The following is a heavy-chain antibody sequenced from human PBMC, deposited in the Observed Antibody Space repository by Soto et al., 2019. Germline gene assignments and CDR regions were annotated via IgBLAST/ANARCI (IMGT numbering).Heavy chain of an antibody. V-gene: IGHV1-69*02. Sequence: QVQLVQSGAEVKKPGSSVKVSCKASGGTFSSYTISWVRQAPGQGLEWMGRIIPILGIANYAQKFQGRVTITADKSTSTAYMELRSLRSEDTAVYYCARSRGFPRGGTYYYYGMDVWGQGTTVTVSS. CDR2: IIPILGIA. D-gene: IGHD2-15*01. CDR1: GGTFSSYT. CDR3: ARSRGFPRGGTYYYYGMDV. J-gene: IGHJ6*02.